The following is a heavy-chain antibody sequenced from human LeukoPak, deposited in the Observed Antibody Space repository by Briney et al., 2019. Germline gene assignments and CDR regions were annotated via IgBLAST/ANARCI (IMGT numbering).Heavy chain of an antibody. CDR2: INAGNGNT. CDR3: ARVLEATSYYFDY. Sequence: EASVKVSCKASGYTFTSYAMHWVRQAPGQRLEWMGWINAGNGNTKYSQKFQGRVTITRDTSASTAYMELSSLRSEDTAVYYCARVLEATSYYFDYWGQGTLVTVSS. J-gene: IGHJ4*02. V-gene: IGHV1-3*01. CDR1: GYTFTSYA. D-gene: IGHD5-12*01.